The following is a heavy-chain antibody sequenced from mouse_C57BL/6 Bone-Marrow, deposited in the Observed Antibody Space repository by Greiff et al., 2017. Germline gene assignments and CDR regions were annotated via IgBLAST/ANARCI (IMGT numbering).Heavy chain of an antibody. CDR1: GYTFTDYE. CDR2: IDPETGGT. CDR3: TRGEGWLLRVAWFAY. J-gene: IGHJ3*01. Sequence: VQLQQSGAELVRPGASVTLSCKASGYTFTDYEMHWVQQPPVHGLEWIGAIDPETGGTAYNQKFKGKAILTADNSSSTAYLELRSLTSEDSAVYYWTRGEGWLLRVAWFAYWGQGTLVTVSA. V-gene: IGHV1-15*01. D-gene: IGHD2-3*01.